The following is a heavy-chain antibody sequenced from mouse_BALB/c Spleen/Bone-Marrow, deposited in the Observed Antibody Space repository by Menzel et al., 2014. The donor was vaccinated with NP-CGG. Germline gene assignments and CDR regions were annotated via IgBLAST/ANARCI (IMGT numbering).Heavy chain of an antibody. D-gene: IGHD2-1*01. CDR2: INPSTGYT. CDR3: ARKGYGNYHYYAMDY. CDR1: GYTFTNYW. Sequence: QVQLKQSGAELAKPGASVKMSCKASGYTFTNYWMHWIKQRPGQGLEWIGYINPSTGYTEYNQKFKDKATLTADKSSSTAYMQLSSLTSEDSAVYYCARKGYGNYHYYAMDYWVKEPQSPSP. J-gene: IGHJ4*01. V-gene: IGHV1-7*01.